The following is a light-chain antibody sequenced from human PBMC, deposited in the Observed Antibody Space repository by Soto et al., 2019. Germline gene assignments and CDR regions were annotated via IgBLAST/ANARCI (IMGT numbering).Light chain of an antibody. V-gene: IGKV1-5*03. CDR3: QHYHSNPWT. Sequence: DIQMTQSPSTLSASVGDRVTITCRASQNIAIWVAWYQQKPGQAPKLLIYKVSSLESGGPSRFSGSGSGTEFTLNISRLQPYDFATYHCQHYHSNPWTCGQGTKVEIK. CDR1: QNIAIW. CDR2: KVS. J-gene: IGKJ1*01.